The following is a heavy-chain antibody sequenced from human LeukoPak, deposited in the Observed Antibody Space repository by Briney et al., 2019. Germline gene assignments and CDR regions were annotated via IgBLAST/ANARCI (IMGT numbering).Heavy chain of an antibody. V-gene: IGHV4-4*07. D-gene: IGHD6-6*01. Sequence: SETLSLTCTVSGGSITSYYGTYIRQPAGKGLEWIGRIHTSGSTNYNPSLKSRVTMSVDTSKNQFSLNLSSVTAADTAMYYCAREFSGTSIAARVFDSWGQGTLVTVSS. CDR3: AREFSGTSIAARVFDS. CDR2: IHTSGST. J-gene: IGHJ4*02. CDR1: GGSITSYY.